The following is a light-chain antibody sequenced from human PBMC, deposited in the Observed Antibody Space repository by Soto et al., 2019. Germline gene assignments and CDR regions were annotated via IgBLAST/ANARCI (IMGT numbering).Light chain of an antibody. J-gene: IGKJ1*01. CDR2: LGS. CDR3: MQALQTSQM. V-gene: IGKV2-28*01. CDR1: QRLLHSNGHNY. Sequence: DIVMTQSPLSLPVTPGEPASTSCRSSQRLLHSNGHNYWEWYLQKPGQSPQLLIYLGSNRASGVLDRLSGNGSGPDFTLKINGVDAADVGVYYCMQALQTSQMFGQGPKVEIK.